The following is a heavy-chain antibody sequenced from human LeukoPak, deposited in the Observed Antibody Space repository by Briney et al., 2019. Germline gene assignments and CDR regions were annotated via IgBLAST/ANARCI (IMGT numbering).Heavy chain of an antibody. Sequence: PGGSLRLSCAASGVTFSGYAMHWVRQAPGKGLEWVAVISYDGSNKYYADSVKGRFTISRDNSKNTLYLQMNSLRAEDTAVYYCARGRYCSGGSCYSRNWFDPWGQGTLVTVSS. D-gene: IGHD2-15*01. V-gene: IGHV3-30-3*01. CDR1: GVTFSGYA. CDR2: ISYDGSNK. J-gene: IGHJ5*02. CDR3: ARGRYCSGGSCYSRNWFDP.